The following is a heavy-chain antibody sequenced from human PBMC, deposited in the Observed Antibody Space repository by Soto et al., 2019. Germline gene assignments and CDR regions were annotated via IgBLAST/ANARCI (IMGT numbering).Heavy chain of an antibody. Sequence: SETLSLTCTVSGGSISSSSYYWGWIRQPPGKGLEWIGSIYYSGSTYYNPSLKSRVTISVDTSKNQFSLKLSSVTAADTAVYYFARPAYCSGGSCHLFPFDYWGQGTLVTVSS. V-gene: IGHV4-39*01. J-gene: IGHJ4*02. CDR3: ARPAYCSGGSCHLFPFDY. CDR1: GGSISSSSYY. CDR2: IYYSGST. D-gene: IGHD2-15*01.